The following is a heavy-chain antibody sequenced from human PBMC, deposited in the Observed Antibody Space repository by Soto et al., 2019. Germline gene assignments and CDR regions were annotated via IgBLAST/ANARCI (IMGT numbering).Heavy chain of an antibody. Sequence: ASVKVSCKASGYTFTSYYMHWVRQAPGQGLEWMGIINPSGGSTSYAQKFQGRVTMTRDTSTSTVYMELSSLRSEDTAVYYCARDMSSSIKYYYYGMDVWAQGTTVTVSS. CDR2: INPSGGST. CDR1: GYTFTSYY. V-gene: IGHV1-46*01. J-gene: IGHJ6*02. CDR3: ARDMSSSIKYYYYGMDV. D-gene: IGHD6-6*01.